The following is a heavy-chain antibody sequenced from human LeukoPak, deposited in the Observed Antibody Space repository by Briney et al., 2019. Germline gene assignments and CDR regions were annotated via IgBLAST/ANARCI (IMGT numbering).Heavy chain of an antibody. D-gene: IGHD6-13*01. J-gene: IGHJ4*02. CDR1: GFTFSSYD. Sequence: GSLRLSCAASGFTFSSYDMHWVRQAPGKGLEWVAVISYDGSNKYYADSVKGRFAISRDNSKNTVYLQMNSLRAEDTAVYYCAKVISSSCGIGGYWGQGTLVTVSS. V-gene: IGHV3-30*09. CDR3: AKVISSSCGIGGY. CDR2: ISYDGSNK.